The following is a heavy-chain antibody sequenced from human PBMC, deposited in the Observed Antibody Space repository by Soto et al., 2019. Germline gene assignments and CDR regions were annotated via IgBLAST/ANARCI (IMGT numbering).Heavy chain of an antibody. V-gene: IGHV1-2*02. CDR3: ARLKRGIEAAGPKKKYNWFDP. J-gene: IGHJ5*02. CDR1: GYTFTGYY. Sequence: ASVKVSCKASGYTFTGYYMHWVRQAPGQGLEWMGWINPNSGGTNYAQKFQGRVTMTRDTSISTAYMELSRLRSDDTAVYYCARLKRGIEAAGPKKKYNWFDPSGQGTLVTVSS. D-gene: IGHD6-13*01. CDR2: INPNSGGT.